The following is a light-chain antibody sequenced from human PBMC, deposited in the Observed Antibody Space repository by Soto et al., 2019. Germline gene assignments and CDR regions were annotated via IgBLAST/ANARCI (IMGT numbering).Light chain of an antibody. CDR2: DNN. CDR3: GTWDSSLSAPL. Sequence: SVLTQPPSVSAAPGQTVTISCSGSSSNIGNNYVSWYQQLPGTAPKLLIYDNNKRPSGIPDRFSGSKSGTSATLGITGLQTGDEADYYCGTWDSSLSAPLFGGGTKVTVL. CDR1: SSNIGNNY. J-gene: IGLJ2*01. V-gene: IGLV1-51*01.